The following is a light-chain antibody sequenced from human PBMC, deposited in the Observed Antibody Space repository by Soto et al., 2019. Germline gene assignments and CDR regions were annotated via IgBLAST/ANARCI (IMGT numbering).Light chain of an antibody. V-gene: IGKV1-33*01. J-gene: IGKJ4*01. Sequence: IQMTQSPSSLSAYVGDRVTITCQASQDIRKNLNWYQQKPGKAPKLLIYGASNLETGVPSRFSGSGSGTDFTLTIISLQPEDISTYYCQQYDELITFGGGTKVEIK. CDR2: GAS. CDR3: QQYDELIT. CDR1: QDIRKN.